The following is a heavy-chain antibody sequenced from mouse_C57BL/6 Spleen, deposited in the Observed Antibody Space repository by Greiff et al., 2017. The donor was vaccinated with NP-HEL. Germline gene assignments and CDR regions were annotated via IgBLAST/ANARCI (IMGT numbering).Heavy chain of an antibody. D-gene: IGHD1-1*01. CDR3: TRDLYYYGSSWFAY. J-gene: IGHJ3*01. CDR1: GYTFTDYE. V-gene: IGHV1-15*01. Sequence: QVQLQQSEAELVRPGASVTLSCKASGYTFTDYEMHWVKQTPVHGLEWIGAIDPETGGTAYNQKFKGKAILTADKSSSTAYMELRSLTSEDSAVYYCTRDLYYYGSSWFAYWGQGTLVTVSA. CDR2: IDPETGGT.